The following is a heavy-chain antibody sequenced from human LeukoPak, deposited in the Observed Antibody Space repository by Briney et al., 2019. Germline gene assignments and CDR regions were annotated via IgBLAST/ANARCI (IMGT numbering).Heavy chain of an antibody. V-gene: IGHV3-30-3*01. CDR1: GFTFSSYA. CDR2: ISYDGSDK. CDR3: ASGQAGIAVAEGSYGMDV. J-gene: IGHJ6*02. Sequence: QSGRSLRLSCAASGFTFSSYAMHWVRQAPGKGLEWVAVISYDGSDKYYADSVKGRFTISRDNSKNTLYLQMNSLRAEDTAVYYCASGQAGIAVAEGSYGMDVWGQGTTVTVSS. D-gene: IGHD6-19*01.